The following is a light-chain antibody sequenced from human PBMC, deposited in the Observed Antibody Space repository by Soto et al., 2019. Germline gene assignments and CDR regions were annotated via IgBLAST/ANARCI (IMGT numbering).Light chain of an antibody. CDR1: QSVLYSSNNKNY. J-gene: IGKJ1*01. Sequence: DIVMTQSPDSLAVSLGERATINCKSSQSVLYSSNNKNYLAWFQQKPGQPPKLLIYWASARESGVLDRFSGSGSGTDFTLTISSLQAEDVAVYYCQQYYSTPWTFGQGTKVEV. V-gene: IGKV4-1*01. CDR2: WAS. CDR3: QQYYSTPWT.